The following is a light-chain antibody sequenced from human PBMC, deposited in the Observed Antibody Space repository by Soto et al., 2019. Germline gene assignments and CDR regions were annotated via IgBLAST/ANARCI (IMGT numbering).Light chain of an antibody. CDR2: AAS. Sequence: IVMTHSPATVALSPGEGATRFCSASQSVSSTSFVWYQQKPGQAPRILIYAASIRAAGIPDRLSGSGSGTHFTLPISRLEPEDFAVYYCQHYGASPPFTFGQGTRLEIK. CDR3: QHYGASPPFT. J-gene: IGKJ5*01. CDR1: QSVSSTS. V-gene: IGKV3-20*01.